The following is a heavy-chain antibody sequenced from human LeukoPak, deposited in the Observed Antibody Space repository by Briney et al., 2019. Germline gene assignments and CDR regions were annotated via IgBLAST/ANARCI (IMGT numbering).Heavy chain of an antibody. J-gene: IGHJ4*02. V-gene: IGHV1-8*02. CDR2: MNPNSGNT. Sequence: ASVKVSCKASGYTFTSYAMNWVRQATRQGLEWMGWMNPNSGNTGYAQKFQGRVTMTRNTSISTAYMELSSLRSEDTAVYFCARDSEVRRNLWHYWGQGTLVTVSS. CDR3: ARDSEVRRNLWHY. CDR1: GYTFTSYA. D-gene: IGHD3-10*01.